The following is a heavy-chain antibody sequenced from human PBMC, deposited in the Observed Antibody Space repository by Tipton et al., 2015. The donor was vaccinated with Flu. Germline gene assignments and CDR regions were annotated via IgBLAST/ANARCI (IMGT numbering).Heavy chain of an antibody. Sequence: SLRLSCAASGFTFSTHWMHWVRQAPGKGLVWLSRINGDGSIVTYADSVKGRFTISRDNAKSSLYLQMNSLRAEDTAVYFCARARGYSRSLDTFNVWGQGTMVTVSS. J-gene: IGHJ3*01. CDR1: GFTFSTHW. CDR2: INGDGSIV. D-gene: IGHD6-13*01. V-gene: IGHV3-74*01. CDR3: ARARGYSRSLDTFNV.